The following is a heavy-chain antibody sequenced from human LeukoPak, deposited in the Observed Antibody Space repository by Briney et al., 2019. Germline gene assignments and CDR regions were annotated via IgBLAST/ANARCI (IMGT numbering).Heavy chain of an antibody. V-gene: IGHV3-23*01. CDR3: AKLPAAGGDYVYMDS. CDR1: GFTFTNYA. CDR2: IARSGGYT. D-gene: IGHD3-16*01. Sequence: GGSLRLSCAASGFTFTNYAMTWVRQAPGKGLEWVSAIARSGGYTYYADSVRGRFTISRDNSKNTLYLQMSSLRAEDTAVYYCAKLPAAGGDYVYMDSWGQGTLVNVSS. J-gene: IGHJ4*02.